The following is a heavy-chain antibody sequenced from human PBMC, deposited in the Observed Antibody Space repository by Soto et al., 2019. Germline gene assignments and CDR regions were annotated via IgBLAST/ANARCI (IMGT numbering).Heavy chain of an antibody. Sequence: ASVKVSCKASGYTFTGYYMHWVRQAPGQGLEWMGWINPNSGGTNYAQILQGRVSMTTDTSTKTAYMELRSLRSDDTAMYYCARGGFYDSSGARNYYYYGMNVWGQGTTVTVSS. CDR3: ARGGFYDSSGARNYYYYGMNV. CDR1: GYTFTGYY. J-gene: IGHJ6*02. D-gene: IGHD3-22*01. CDR2: INPNSGGT. V-gene: IGHV1-2*02.